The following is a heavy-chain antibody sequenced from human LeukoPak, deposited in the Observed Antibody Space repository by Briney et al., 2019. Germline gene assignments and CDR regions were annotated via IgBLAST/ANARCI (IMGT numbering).Heavy chain of an antibody. D-gene: IGHD6-6*01. V-gene: IGHV3-23*01. Sequence: GALRLSCAASGFTFSSYAMSWVRQAPGKGLEWVSAISGSGGSTCYADSVKGRFTISRDNSKNTLYLQMNSLRAEDTAVYYCVKTRSSPYYFDYWGQGTLVTVSS. CDR1: GFTFSSYA. CDR3: VKTRSSPYYFDY. CDR2: ISGSGGST. J-gene: IGHJ4*02.